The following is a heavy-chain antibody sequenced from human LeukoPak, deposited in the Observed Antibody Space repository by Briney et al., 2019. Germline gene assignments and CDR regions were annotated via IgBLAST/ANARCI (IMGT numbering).Heavy chain of an antibody. D-gene: IGHD6-13*01. CDR2: ISGSGGST. CDR1: GFTSSSYA. J-gene: IGHJ3*02. Sequence: PGGSLRLSCAASGFTSSSYAMSWVRQAPGKGLEWVSAISGSGGSTYYADSVKGRFTISRDNSKNTLYLQMNSLRAEDAAVYYCAKEIIGSSSWYSPAFDIWGQGTMVTVSS. CDR3: AKEIIGSSSWYSPAFDI. V-gene: IGHV3-23*01.